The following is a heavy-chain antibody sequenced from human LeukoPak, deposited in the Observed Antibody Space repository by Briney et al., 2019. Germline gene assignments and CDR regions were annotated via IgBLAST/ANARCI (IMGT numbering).Heavy chain of an antibody. CDR3: ARDAGYSYGALGWYFDL. J-gene: IGHJ2*01. Sequence: ASVKVSCKASGYTFTSYGISWVRQAPGQGLEWMGWISAYNGNTNYAQKFQGRVTMTRDTSISTAYMELSRLRSDDTAVYYCARDAGYSYGALGWYFDLWGRGTLVTVSS. D-gene: IGHD5-18*01. CDR1: GYTFTSYG. V-gene: IGHV1-18*01. CDR2: ISAYNGNT.